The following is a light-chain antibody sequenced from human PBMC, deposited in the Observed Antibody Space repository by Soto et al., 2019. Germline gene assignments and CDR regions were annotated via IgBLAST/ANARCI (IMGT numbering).Light chain of an antibody. CDR3: CSYAGDYNLV. Sequence: QSSMPQPRSLSGSPGQSVTISCTGTNSDVGAYNFVSWYQQQPGKAPKLILYDVNQRPSGVPDRLSGSKSDNTASLTISGLQTEDEADYYCCSYAGDYNLVFGGGPK. J-gene: IGLJ3*02. CDR1: NSDVGAYNF. CDR2: DVN. V-gene: IGLV2-11*01.